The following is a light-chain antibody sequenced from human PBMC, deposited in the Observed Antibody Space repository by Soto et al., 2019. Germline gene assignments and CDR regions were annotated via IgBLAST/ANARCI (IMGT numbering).Light chain of an antibody. V-gene: IGLV2-8*01. CDR3: KSYAGSNTYV. J-gene: IGLJ1*01. CDR1: RNDIGAYEF. CDR2: EVV. Sequence: QSVLTQPPSASGSPGQSVTISCTGTRNDIGAYEFVSWYQHHQGKAPKLIIYEVVQRPSGVPDRFSGSKSGNTASLTVSGLQAADEADYYCKSYAGSNTYVFGTGTKVTVL.